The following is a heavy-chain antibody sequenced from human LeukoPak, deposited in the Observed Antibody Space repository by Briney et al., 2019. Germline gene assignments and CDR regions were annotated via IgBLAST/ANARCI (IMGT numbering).Heavy chain of an antibody. CDR1: GGSLSSNY. CDR3: ARDSGGSGYLWFDP. Sequence: PSETLSLTRTVSGGSLSSNYWSWLRQPPGKGLEWIGYIYYSGSTNYNPSLKSRVSISVDASKNQFSLRLNSVTAADTAVYYCARDSGGSGYLWFDPWGQGTLVTVSS. D-gene: IGHD3-3*01. J-gene: IGHJ5*02. CDR2: IYYSGST. V-gene: IGHV4-59*01.